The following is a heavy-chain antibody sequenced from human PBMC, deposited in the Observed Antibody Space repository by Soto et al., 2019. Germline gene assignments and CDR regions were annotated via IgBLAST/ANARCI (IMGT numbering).Heavy chain of an antibody. D-gene: IGHD3-16*01. J-gene: IGHJ6*02. Sequence: PGESLKISCTGSEYSFANQWIGWVRQMPGKGLEWMGIISPHDSDTLYSPSFQGQVTYSVYKFISADYLPWSSLKASDAAMYYFARPGDDVWRGYYESRSYYYGMDVWGQGTTVTVSS. CDR2: ISPHDSDT. CDR1: EYSFANQW. V-gene: IGHV5-51*01. CDR3: ARPGDDVWRGYYESRSYYYGMDV.